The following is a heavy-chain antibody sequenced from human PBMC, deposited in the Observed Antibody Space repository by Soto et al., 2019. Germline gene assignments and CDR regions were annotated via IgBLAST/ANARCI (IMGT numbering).Heavy chain of an antibody. CDR3: ARGGVDTAMVDAFDI. D-gene: IGHD5-18*01. J-gene: IGHJ3*02. V-gene: IGHV1-69*13. CDR2: IIPIFGTA. CDR1: GGTFSSYA. Sequence: SVKVSCKASGGTFSSYAISWVRQAPGQGLEWMGGIIPIFGTANYAQKFQGRVTITADESTSTAYIELSSLRSEDTAVYYCARGGVDTAMVDAFDIWGQGTMVTVSS.